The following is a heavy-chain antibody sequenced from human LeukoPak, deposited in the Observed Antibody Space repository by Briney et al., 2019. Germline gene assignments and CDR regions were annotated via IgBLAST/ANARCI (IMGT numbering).Heavy chain of an antibody. CDR3: ARERGRGYSYGEEVFDY. CDR2: INPNSGGT. D-gene: IGHD5-18*01. Sequence: ASVKVSCKASGYTFAGYYMHWVRQTPGQGLEWMGWINPNSGGTKYAQKFQGRVTMTRDTSISTAYMELSRLRSDDTAVYFCARERGRGYSYGEEVFDYWGQGTLVTVSS. CDR1: GYTFAGYY. J-gene: IGHJ4*02. V-gene: IGHV1-2*02.